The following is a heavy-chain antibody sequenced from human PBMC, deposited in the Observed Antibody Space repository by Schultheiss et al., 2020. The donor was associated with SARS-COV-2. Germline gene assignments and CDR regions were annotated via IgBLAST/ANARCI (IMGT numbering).Heavy chain of an antibody. Sequence: GGSLRLSCAASGFTFSSYAMHWVRQAPGKGLEWVSYISSGGTYIYYADSVKGRFTISRDNAKNSLYLQMNSLRAEDTAVYYCARGTGSFDYWGQGTLVTVSS. CDR3: ARGTGSFDY. CDR2: ISSGGTYI. V-gene: IGHV3-21*05. CDR1: GFTFSSYA. J-gene: IGHJ4*02. D-gene: IGHD3-10*01.